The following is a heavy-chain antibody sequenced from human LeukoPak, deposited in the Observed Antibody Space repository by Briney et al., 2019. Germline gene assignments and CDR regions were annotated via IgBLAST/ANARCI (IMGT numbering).Heavy chain of an antibody. Sequence: SETLSHTCTVSGGSISSFYWSWIRQPPGKGLEWIGYIYYSGSTDYNPSLRSRVTISIDTSKNQFSLKLSSVTAADTAVYYCARHYGSGSYYDNWFDPWGQGTLVTVSS. J-gene: IGHJ5*02. CDR2: IYYSGST. CDR3: ARHYGSGSYYDNWFDP. V-gene: IGHV4-59*01. CDR1: GGSISSFY. D-gene: IGHD3-10*01.